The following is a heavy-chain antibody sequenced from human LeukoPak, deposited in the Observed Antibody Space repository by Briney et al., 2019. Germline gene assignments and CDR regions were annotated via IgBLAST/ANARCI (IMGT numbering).Heavy chain of an antibody. V-gene: IGHV3-7*04. CDR3: ARDSPGYGGYSY. CDR1: GFTFSRYW. D-gene: IGHD5-12*01. Sequence: GGSLRLSCTASGFTFSRYWMTWVRQAPGKGLEWVANIKEDGSAKHYVDSMKGRFTISRDNAKNSLYLQINSLRAEDTAVYYCARDSPGYGGYSYWGQGTLVTVSS. J-gene: IGHJ4*02. CDR2: IKEDGSAK.